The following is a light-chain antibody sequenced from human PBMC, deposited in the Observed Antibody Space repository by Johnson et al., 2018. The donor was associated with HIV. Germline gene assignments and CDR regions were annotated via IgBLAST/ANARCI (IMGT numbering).Light chain of an antibody. CDR3: GTWDTSLSVYV. J-gene: IGLJ1*01. CDR2: DNN. CDR1: SSNIENNY. Sequence: HSVLTQPPSVSAAPGQNITISCSGSSSNIENNYISWYQQLPGTPPKIIIYDNNQRPLGIPDRFSGSKSDTSATLGIPGLQPGDEAEYYCGTWDTSLSVYVFGTGTKVTVL. V-gene: IGLV1-51*01.